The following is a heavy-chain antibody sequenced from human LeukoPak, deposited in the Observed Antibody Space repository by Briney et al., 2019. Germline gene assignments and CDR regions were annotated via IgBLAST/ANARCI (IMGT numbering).Heavy chain of an antibody. D-gene: IGHD2-15*01. Sequence: SVKVSCKASGGTFSSYAISWVRQAPGQGLEWMGGIIPIFGTANYAQKFQGRVTITADKSTSTAYMELSSLRSEDTAMYYCARARYCSGGSCYWTPYYYYGMDVWGKGTTVTVSS. J-gene: IGHJ6*04. CDR2: IIPIFGTA. CDR3: ARARYCSGGSCYWTPYYYYGMDV. CDR1: GGTFSSYA. V-gene: IGHV1-69*06.